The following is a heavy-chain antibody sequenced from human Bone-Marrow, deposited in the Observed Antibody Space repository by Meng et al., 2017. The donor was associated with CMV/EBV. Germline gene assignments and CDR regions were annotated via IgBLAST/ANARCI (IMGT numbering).Heavy chain of an antibody. Sequence: GSLRLSCTVSGGSISSYYWSWIRQPPGKGLEWIGYIYYSGSTNYNPSLKSRVTISVDTSKNQFSLKLSFVTAADTAVYYCARESSSSAYYYYYGMDVWGQGTTVTVSS. CDR1: GGSISSYY. D-gene: IGHD6-6*01. CDR3: ARESSSSAYYYYYGMDV. J-gene: IGHJ6*02. V-gene: IGHV4-59*01. CDR2: IYYSGST.